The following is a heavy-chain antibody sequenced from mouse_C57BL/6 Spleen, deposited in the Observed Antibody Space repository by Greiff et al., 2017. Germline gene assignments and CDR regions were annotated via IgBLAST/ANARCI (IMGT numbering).Heavy chain of an antibody. J-gene: IGHJ1*03. CDR2: INPSTGGT. CDR1: GYSFTGYY. V-gene: IGHV1-42*01. Sequence: EVQLQQSGPELVKPGASVKISCKASGYSFTGYYMNWVKQSPEKSLEWIGEINPSTGGTTYNQKFKAKATLTVDKSYSTAYMQLKSLTSEDSAVYYCARAYYDYGDWYFDVWGTGTTVTVSS. CDR3: ARAYYDYGDWYFDV. D-gene: IGHD2-4*01.